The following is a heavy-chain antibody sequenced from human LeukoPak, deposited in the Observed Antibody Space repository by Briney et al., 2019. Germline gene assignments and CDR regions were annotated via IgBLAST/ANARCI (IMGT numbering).Heavy chain of an antibody. CDR1: GGSISSSSYY. J-gene: IGHJ4*02. D-gene: IGHD2-2*01. CDR3: ARHAIGGVQDFDY. CDR2: IYNSGST. V-gene: IGHV4-39*01. Sequence: SETLSLTCTVSGGSISSSSYYWGWIRQPPGKGLEWIGSIYNSGSTYYNPSLKSRLTISVDTSKNQFSLKLTSVTAADTAVYYCARHAIGGVQDFDYWGQGTLVTVSS.